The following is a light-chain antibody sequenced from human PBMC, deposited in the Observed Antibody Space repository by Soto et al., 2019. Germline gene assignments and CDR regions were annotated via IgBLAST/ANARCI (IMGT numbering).Light chain of an antibody. Sequence: LKQSPGTLSLYTGERATLSCRASQSVSTNYLAWYQQKPGQSPRLLIYGATSRATGIPDRFSGSGSGTDFILTISRLEPEDFALYFCQQHGSSPYTF. V-gene: IGKV3-20*01. CDR1: QSVSTNY. J-gene: IGKJ2*01. CDR3: QQHGSSPYT. CDR2: GAT.